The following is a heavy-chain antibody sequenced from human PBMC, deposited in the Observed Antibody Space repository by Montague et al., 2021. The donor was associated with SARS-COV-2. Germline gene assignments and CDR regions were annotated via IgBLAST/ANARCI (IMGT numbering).Heavy chain of an antibody. CDR3: AREVAGCHGDCNDY. V-gene: IGHV3-48*03. Sequence: SLRLSRPASGFAFSRYEMNWVRQAPGKGLEWIAYISSSGGSLQYSDFMXGRFTISRDNARNTLYLQMNSLRAEDTAVYYCAREVAGCHGDCNDYWGQGTLVTVSS. CDR2: ISSSGGSL. CDR1: GFAFSRYE. J-gene: IGHJ4*02. D-gene: IGHD2-21*02.